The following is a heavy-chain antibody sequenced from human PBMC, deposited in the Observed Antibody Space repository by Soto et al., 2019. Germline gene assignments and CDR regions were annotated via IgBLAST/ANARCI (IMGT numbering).Heavy chain of an antibody. CDR1: GGSFSGYY. V-gene: IGHV4-34*01. CDR3: ARGLGDYVWGRSYLRMAFDI. J-gene: IGHJ3*02. D-gene: IGHD3-16*01. Sequence: SETLSLTCAVYGGSFSGYYWSWIRQPPGKGLEWIGEINHSGSTNYNPSLKSRVTISVDTSKDQFSLKLSSVTAADTAVYYCARGLGDYVWGRSYLRMAFDIWGQGTMVTVSS. CDR2: INHSGST.